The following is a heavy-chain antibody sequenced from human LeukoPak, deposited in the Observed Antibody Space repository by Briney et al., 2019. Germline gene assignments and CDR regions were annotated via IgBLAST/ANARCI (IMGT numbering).Heavy chain of an antibody. J-gene: IGHJ4*02. D-gene: IGHD3-10*01. CDR2: INPKSGGT. CDR1: GYSFTGHY. Sequence: GASVKVSCKASGYSFTGHYMHWVRQAPGQGLEWMGWINPKSGGTNYAQKLQGRVTMTTDTSTSTAYMELRSLRSDDTAVYYCARDGRGFGELSNWGQGTLVTVSS. V-gene: IGHV1-2*02. CDR3: ARDGRGFGELSN.